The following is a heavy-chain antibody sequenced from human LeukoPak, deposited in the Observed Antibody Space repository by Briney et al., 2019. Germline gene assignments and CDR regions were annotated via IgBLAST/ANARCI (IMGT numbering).Heavy chain of an antibody. CDR2: INPNSGGT. J-gene: IGHJ4*02. CDR1: GCTFTGYY. Sequence: ASVKVSCKASGCTFTGYYMHWVRQAPGQGLEWMGWINPNSGGTNYAQKFQGRVTMTRDTSISTAYMELSRLRSDDTAVYYCARVGVLGYSYGYEYYFDYWGQGTLVTVSS. CDR3: ARVGVLGYSYGYEYYFDY. D-gene: IGHD5-18*01. V-gene: IGHV1-2*02.